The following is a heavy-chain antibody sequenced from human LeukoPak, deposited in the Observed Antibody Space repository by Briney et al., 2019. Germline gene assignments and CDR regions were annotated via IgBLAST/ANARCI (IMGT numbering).Heavy chain of an antibody. Sequence: GGSRKLSCAASGFTFSGSAMHWVRQASGKGLEWVGRIRSKANSYATAYAASVKGRLTISRDDSKTTAYLQMKSLKTEDTAVYYCTRTAYDFWSGPPMDVWGQGTTVTVSS. V-gene: IGHV3-73*01. CDR3: TRTAYDFWSGPPMDV. CDR2: IRSKANSYAT. CDR1: GFTFSGSA. D-gene: IGHD3-3*01. J-gene: IGHJ6*02.